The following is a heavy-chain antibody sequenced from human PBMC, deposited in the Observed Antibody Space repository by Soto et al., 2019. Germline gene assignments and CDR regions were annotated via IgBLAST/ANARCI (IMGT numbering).Heavy chain of an antibody. D-gene: IGHD4-4*01. CDR1: GGVFRRYA. CDR2: IVPIFGTT. CDR3: AKRTVTTVLDY. Sequence: GASVKVSCKVSGGVFRRYAISWVRQAPGQGLEWLGGIVPIFGTTNYAQKFQGRVTIVADESTSTAYMDLSSLRSDDTAVYYCAKRTVTTVLDYWGQGTLVTVSS. J-gene: IGHJ4*02. V-gene: IGHV1-69*13.